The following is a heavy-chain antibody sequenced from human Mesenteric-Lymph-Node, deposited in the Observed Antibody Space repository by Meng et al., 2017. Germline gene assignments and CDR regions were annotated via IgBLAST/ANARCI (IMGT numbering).Heavy chain of an antibody. J-gene: IGHJ1*01. V-gene: IGHV4-4*02. CDR1: GGSTCSSHG. CDR2: IYHSGSR. Sequence: HVLLVGSAAGQVKPAGALAITSAVSGGSTCSSHGWSWVRQPPGKGLEWLGGIYHSGSRTYNPPLLGRGIISAAEYKNHFYLKLSSVTAADTAVYYCARTFSSGWSLFQYWGQGTLVTVSS. D-gene: IGHD6-19*01. CDR3: ARTFSSGWSLFQY.